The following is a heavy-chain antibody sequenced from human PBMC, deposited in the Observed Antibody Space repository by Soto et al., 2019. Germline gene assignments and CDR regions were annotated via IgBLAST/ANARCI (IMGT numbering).Heavy chain of an antibody. Sequence: ASVKVCCKASGCTFTNNGIHWVRQAPGQRLEWLGWLNAGNSNREYSQKFQGRIIMTKDTSACTAYMELSSLRSEDTAVYYCARGYDFVWGSYRSDAFDIWG. V-gene: IGHV1-3*01. CDR1: GCTFTNNG. J-gene: IGHJ3*02. CDR2: LNAGNSNR. CDR3: ARGYDFVWGSYRSDAFDI. D-gene: IGHD3-16*02.